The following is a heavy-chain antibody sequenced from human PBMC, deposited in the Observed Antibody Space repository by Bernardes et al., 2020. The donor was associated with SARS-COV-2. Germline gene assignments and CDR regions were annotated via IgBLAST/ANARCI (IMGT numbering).Heavy chain of an antibody. Sequence: SVKVSCKASGGTFSSYAISWVRQAPGQGLEWMGGIIPFFGTANYAQKFQGRVTITADESTNTAYMELSSLRSEDTAVYYCARSGWARCSSTSCYYAMDVWGQGTTVTVSS. CDR2: IIPFFGTA. D-gene: IGHD2-2*01. CDR3: ARSGWARCSSTSCYYAMDV. V-gene: IGHV1-69*13. CDR1: GGTFSSYA. J-gene: IGHJ6*02.